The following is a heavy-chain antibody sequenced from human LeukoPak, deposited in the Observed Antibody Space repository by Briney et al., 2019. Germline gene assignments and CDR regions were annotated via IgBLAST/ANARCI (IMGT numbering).Heavy chain of an antibody. CDR1: GYTFTGYY. D-gene: IGHD2-15*01. V-gene: IGHV1-2*02. CDR2: INPNSGGT. J-gene: IGHJ2*01. Sequence: ASVKVSCKASGYTFTGYYMHWVRQAPGQGLEWMGWINPNSGGTNYAQKFQGRVTMTRDTSISTAYMGLSRLRSDDTAVYYCARVVDPLDLYCSGGSCYSSSWYFDLWGRGTLVTVSS. CDR3: ARVVDPLDLYCSGGSCYSSSWYFDL.